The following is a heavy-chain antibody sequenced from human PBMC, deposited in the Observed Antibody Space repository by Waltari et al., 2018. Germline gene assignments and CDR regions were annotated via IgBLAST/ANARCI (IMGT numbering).Heavy chain of an antibody. CDR2: IRSKANNYAT. J-gene: IGHJ6*02. Sequence: DVHLVESGGGLVQPGGSLKLSCAAAGFTFSDFTMYWVRQASGKGLEWVGHIRSKANNYATGNAASVKGRFTVSRDDSKNTAYLQMNSLRTEDTAIYYCTNFMSGWGQGTTVTVSS. V-gene: IGHV3-73*02. D-gene: IGHD3-10*01. CDR3: TNFMSG. CDR1: GFTFSDFT.